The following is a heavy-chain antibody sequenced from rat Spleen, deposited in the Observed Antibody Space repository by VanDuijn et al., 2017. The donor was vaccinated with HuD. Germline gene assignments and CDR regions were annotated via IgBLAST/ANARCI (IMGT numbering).Heavy chain of an antibody. D-gene: IGHD1-7*01. CDR3: AVAGYGY. J-gene: IGHJ2*01. CDR1: GFTFSDYY. Sequence: EVQLVESDGGLVQPGRSLKLSCAASGFTFSDYYMAWVRQAPGKGLEWVSSISNDGVNTYYPDSVKGRFTISRDNAESIVYLQMNSLKSEDTATYYCAVAGYGYWGQGVMVTVSS. V-gene: IGHV5-25*01. CDR2: ISNDGVNT.